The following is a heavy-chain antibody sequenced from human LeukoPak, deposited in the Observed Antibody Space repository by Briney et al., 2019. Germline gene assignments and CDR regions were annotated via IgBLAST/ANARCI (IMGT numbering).Heavy chain of an antibody. CDR3: ASGEFDYYDSIIF. J-gene: IGHJ4*02. V-gene: IGHV3-74*01. CDR1: GFTFSSYW. D-gene: IGHD3-22*01. CDR2: INSDGSST. Sequence: GGSLRLSCEASGFTFSSYWMHWVRQAPGKGLVWVSRINSDGSSTSYADSVKGRFTITRDNAKKTLYLQMNSLRAEDTAVYYCASGEFDYYDSIIFGGQGTLVTVSS.